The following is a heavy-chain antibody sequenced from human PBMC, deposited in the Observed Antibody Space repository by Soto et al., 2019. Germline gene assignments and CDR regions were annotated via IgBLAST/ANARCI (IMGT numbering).Heavy chain of an antibody. V-gene: IGHV1-8*01. Sequence: QVQLVQSGAEVKKPGASVKVSCKASGYTFTSYDITWVRQATGQGLEWMGWMNPNSGNTGYAQKFQGRVTMTRNTSISTAYMELSSLRSEDTAVYYCARRHLRYFDRNFDYWGQGTLVTVSS. CDR1: GYTFTSYD. D-gene: IGHD3-9*01. CDR2: MNPNSGNT. CDR3: ARRHLRYFDRNFDY. J-gene: IGHJ4*02.